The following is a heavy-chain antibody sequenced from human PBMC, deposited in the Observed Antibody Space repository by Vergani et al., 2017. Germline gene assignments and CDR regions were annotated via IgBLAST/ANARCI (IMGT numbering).Heavy chain of an antibody. CDR3: ATPQPVSTGGMEV. D-gene: IGHD4-17*01. J-gene: IGHJ6*02. V-gene: IGHV1-69-2*01. CDR1: GYTFTDHY. Sequence: EVQLVQSGAEVKKPGATMKISCKVSGYTFTDHYMHWVKQAPGKGLEWMGLVDPEDGETIYAEKFKGRVTIAADTSTDTAHLELSSLRSEDTAVYYCATPQPVSTGGMEVSGQVST. CDR2: VDPEDGET.